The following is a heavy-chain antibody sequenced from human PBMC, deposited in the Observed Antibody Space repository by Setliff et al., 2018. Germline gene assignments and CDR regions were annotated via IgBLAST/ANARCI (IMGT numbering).Heavy chain of an antibody. CDR2: IYYSGST. V-gene: IGHV4-39*01. J-gene: IGHJ4*01. CDR3: ARSDDNFQYPDY. Sequence: SETLSLTCTVSGDSISSSSYYWGWIRQPPGKGLEWIGSIYYSGSTYYNPSLKSRVTISVDTSKNQFSLKLSSVTAADTAVYYCARSDDNFQYPDYWGQGTLVTVSS. CDR1: GDSISSSSYY. D-gene: IGHD1-1*01.